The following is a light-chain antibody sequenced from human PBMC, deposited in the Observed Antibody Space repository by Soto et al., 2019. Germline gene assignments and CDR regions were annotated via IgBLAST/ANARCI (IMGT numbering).Light chain of an antibody. V-gene: IGLV2-14*01. J-gene: IGLJ1*01. CDR1: SSDIGYYNY. CDR2: EVS. CDR3: SSYKTGSTVV. Sequence: QSVLAQPASVSGSPGQSITISCTGTSSDIGYYNYVSWYQQYPGKAPKLIIYEVSNRPSGVSNRFSGSKSANTASLTISGLQAEDEADYHCSSYKTGSTVVFGTGTKVTVL.